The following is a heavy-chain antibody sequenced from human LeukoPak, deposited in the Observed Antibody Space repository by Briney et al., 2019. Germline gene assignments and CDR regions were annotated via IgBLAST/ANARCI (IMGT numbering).Heavy chain of an antibody. CDR3: ARDYDDSSGYYSLYYYYSGMDV. D-gene: IGHD3-22*01. J-gene: IGHJ6*02. CDR2: ISYDGSNK. Sequence: RRSLRLSCTASGVTLSSYDTHRVRQAPGKGLEWVAVISYDGSNKYYADSVKGRFTISRDNSKNTLYLQMNSLRAEDTAVYYCARDYDDSSGYYSLYYYYSGMDVGGQGTTVTVSS. CDR1: GVTLSSYD. V-gene: IGHV3-30-3*01.